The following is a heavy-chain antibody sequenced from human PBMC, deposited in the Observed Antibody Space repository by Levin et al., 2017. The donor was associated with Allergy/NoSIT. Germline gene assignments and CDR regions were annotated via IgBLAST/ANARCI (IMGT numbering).Heavy chain of an antibody. CDR1: GFTFSSYG. CDR3: AKDRFLSTIRFNTATLTFFDY. CDR2: ISYDGSNK. D-gene: IGHD2-15*01. J-gene: IGHJ4*02. V-gene: IGHV3-30*18. Sequence: GGSLRLSCAASGFTFSSYGMHWVRQAPGKGLEWVAVISYDGSNKYYADSVKGRFTISRDNSKNTLYLQMNSLRAEDTAVYYCAKDRFLSTIRFNTATLTFFDYWGQGTLVTVSS.